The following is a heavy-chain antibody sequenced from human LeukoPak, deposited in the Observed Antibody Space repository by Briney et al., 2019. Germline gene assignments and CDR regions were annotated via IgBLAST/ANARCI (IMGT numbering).Heavy chain of an antibody. Sequence: QAGGSLRLSCAASGFTFSSYGMHWVRQAPGKGLEWVAVISYDGSNKYYADSVKGRFTISRDNSKNTLYLQMNSLRAEDTAVYYCAKDSVVWFGERCFDYWGQGTLVTVSS. D-gene: IGHD3-10*01. CDR1: GFTFSSYG. V-gene: IGHV3-30*18. J-gene: IGHJ4*02. CDR3: AKDSVVWFGERCFDY. CDR2: ISYDGSNK.